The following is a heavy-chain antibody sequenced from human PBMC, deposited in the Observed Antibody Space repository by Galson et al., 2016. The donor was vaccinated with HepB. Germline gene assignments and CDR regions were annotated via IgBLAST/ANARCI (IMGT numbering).Heavy chain of an antibody. D-gene: IGHD3-22*01. J-gene: IGHJ4*02. CDR3: TKVKDTALLVVVIHDS. Sequence: SLRLSCAASEFTFSDYGMNWVRQAPGKGLEWVSTISANGDTHYADSVRGRFTISRDNAMKMLYLQMNSLRAEDTATYYCTKVKDTALLVVVIHDSWGQGTLVTVSS. CDR2: ISANGDT. CDR1: EFTFSDYG. V-gene: IGHV3-23*01.